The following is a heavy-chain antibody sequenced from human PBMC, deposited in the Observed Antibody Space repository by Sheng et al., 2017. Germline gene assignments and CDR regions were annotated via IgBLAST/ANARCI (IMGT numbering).Heavy chain of an antibody. CDR3: ATMFKGYCSTTNCAFDY. CDR2: IIPTIGIP. V-gene: IGHV1-69*04. CDR1: GGTSISYA. J-gene: IGHJ4*02. Sequence: QVQLVQSGAEVKKPGSSVKVSCKASGGTSISYAITWVRQAPGQGLEWMGGIIPTIGIPNYARRFQGRVTITADKSTSTAYMELSSLRSEDTAVYYCATMFKGYCSTTNCAFDYWGQGTLVTVSS. D-gene: IGHD2-2*01.